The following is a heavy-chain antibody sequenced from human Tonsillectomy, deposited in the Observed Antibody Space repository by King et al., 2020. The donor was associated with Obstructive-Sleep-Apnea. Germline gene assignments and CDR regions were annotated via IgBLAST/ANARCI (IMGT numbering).Heavy chain of an antibody. Sequence: VQLVESGGGLGKPGGSLRLSCAASGFTFSSYSINWVRQAPGRGLEWVLSISSISSYIYYADSGKGRFTISRDNAKNSLYLQMKSLRAEDTAVYYCARDPGYCSGGSCYSEGYFDYWGQGTLVTVSS. CDR2: ISSISSYI. V-gene: IGHV3-21*01. CDR1: GFTFSSYS. D-gene: IGHD2-15*01. CDR3: ARDPGYCSGGSCYSEGYFDY. J-gene: IGHJ4*02.